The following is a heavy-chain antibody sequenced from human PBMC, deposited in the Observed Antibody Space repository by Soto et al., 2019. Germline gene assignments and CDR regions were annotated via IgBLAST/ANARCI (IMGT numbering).Heavy chain of an antibody. CDR1: GGTFSSYA. D-gene: IGHD3-3*01. V-gene: IGHV1-69*04. CDR2: IIPILGIA. Sequence: SVKVSCKASGGTFSSYASSWVRQAPGQGLEWMGRIIPILGIANYAQKFQGRVTITADKSTSTAYMELSSLRSEDTAVYYCARSTVAPNYYDFWSGYENPFDYWGQGTLVTVSS. J-gene: IGHJ4*02. CDR3: ARSTVAPNYYDFWSGYENPFDY.